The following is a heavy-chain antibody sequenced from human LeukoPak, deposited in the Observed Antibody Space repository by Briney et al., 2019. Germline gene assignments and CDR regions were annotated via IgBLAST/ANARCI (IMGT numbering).Heavy chain of an antibody. CDR3: ARGRSDSSGNYWYDY. V-gene: IGHV1-2*06. Sequence: GASVKVSCKASGYTLTGYYMHWVRQAPGQGLEWMGRINPNSGDSNYAQKFQGRVTMTRDTSISTAYMELSRLRSDDTAVYYCARGRSDSSGNYWYDYWGQGTLVTVSA. CDR1: GYTLTGYY. CDR2: INPNSGDS. J-gene: IGHJ4*02. D-gene: IGHD1-26*01.